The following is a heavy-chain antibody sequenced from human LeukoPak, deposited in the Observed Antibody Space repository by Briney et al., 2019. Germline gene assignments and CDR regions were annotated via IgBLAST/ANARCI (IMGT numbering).Heavy chain of an antibody. J-gene: IGHJ4*02. Sequence: PGGSLRLSCAASGFTFCSYWMHWVRQAPGKGLVWVSRINSDGSSTSYADSVKGRFTISRDNAKNTLYLQMNNLRAEDTAVYYCARDSGITDFDYWGQGTLVTVSS. CDR2: INSDGSST. V-gene: IGHV3-74*01. CDR3: ARDSGITDFDY. CDR1: GFTFCSYW. D-gene: IGHD1-14*01.